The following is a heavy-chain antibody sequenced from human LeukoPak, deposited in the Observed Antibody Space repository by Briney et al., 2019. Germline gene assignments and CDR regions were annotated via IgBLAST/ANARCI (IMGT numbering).Heavy chain of an antibody. CDR1: GLTVSNNY. D-gene: IGHD4-11*01. Sequence: GGSLRLSCAASGLTVSNNYMSWVRQAPGKGLEWVSIIYGADTTYYADSVKGGFTISRDNSKNTLYLQMNSLRAEDTTVYYCARDYNSNSRFGYWGQGTLVTVSS. V-gene: IGHV3-66*01. CDR2: IYGADTT. J-gene: IGHJ4*02. CDR3: ARDYNSNSRFGY.